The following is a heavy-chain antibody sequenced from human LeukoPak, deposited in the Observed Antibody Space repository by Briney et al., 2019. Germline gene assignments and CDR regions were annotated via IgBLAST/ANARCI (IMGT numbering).Heavy chain of an antibody. V-gene: IGHV1-8*01. CDR3: ARAYDILTGYSY. D-gene: IGHD3-9*01. Sequence: ASVKVSCKASGYTFTSYDINWVRQATGQGLEWMGWMNPNSGNTGYAQKFQGRVTMTRNTSISTAYMELSSLRSEDTAVYYCARAYDILTGYSYWGQGTLVNVSS. J-gene: IGHJ4*02. CDR2: MNPNSGNT. CDR1: GYTFTSYD.